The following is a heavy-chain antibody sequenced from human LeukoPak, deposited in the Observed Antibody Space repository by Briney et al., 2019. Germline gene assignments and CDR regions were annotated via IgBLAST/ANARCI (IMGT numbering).Heavy chain of an antibody. CDR2: IKQDGSEK. Sequence: PGGSLRLSCAASGFTFSRYWMNWVRQAPGKGLEWVANIKQDGSEKYYVDSVKGRFTISRDNAKNSLFLQMNSLRAEDTAVYYCATTDYYDSGGYSSLQYYYYYGMDVWGQGTTVTVSS. CDR3: ATTDYYDSGGYSSLQYYYYYGMDV. V-gene: IGHV3-7*01. CDR1: GFTFSRYW. J-gene: IGHJ6*02. D-gene: IGHD3-22*01.